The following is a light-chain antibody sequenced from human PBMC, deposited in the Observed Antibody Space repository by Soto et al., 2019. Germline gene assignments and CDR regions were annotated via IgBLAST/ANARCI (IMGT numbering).Light chain of an antibody. CDR1: QTIGSW. V-gene: IGKV1-5*01. J-gene: IGKJ1*01. Sequence: DIQMTQSPSTLSASVGDRVTISCRAGQTIGSWLAWYQQKPGKAPKLLIYDASRLESGVPSHFSGSGSGTQFTLTISSLQPDDFATYYCQQYNSYPGTFGQGTKWIS. CDR3: QQYNSYPGT. CDR2: DAS.